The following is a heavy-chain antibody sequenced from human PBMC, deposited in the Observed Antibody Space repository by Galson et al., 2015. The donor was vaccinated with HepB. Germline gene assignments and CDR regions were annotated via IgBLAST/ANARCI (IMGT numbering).Heavy chain of an antibody. CDR2: INPSGGST. CDR1: GYTFTSYY. D-gene: IGHD3-9*01. J-gene: IGHJ4*02. V-gene: IGHV1-46*04. CDR3: ARGGHYDILTGPTDY. Sequence: SVKVSCKASGYTFTSYYMHWVRQAPGQGLEWMGIINPSGGSTSYAQKLQGRVTMTRDTSTSTVYMELSSLRSEDTAVYYCARGGHYDILTGPTDYWGQGTLVTVSS.